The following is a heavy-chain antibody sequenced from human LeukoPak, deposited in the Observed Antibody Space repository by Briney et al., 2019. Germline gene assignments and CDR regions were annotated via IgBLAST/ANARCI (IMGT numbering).Heavy chain of an antibody. V-gene: IGHV3-7*01. CDR2: IKQDGSEK. CDR1: GFTFSNYW. D-gene: IGHD1-1*01. CDR3: ARGRLDDYFDF. J-gene: IGHJ4*02. Sequence: PGGSLRLSCVGSGFTFSNYWMTWVRQAPGKGLQWVANIKQDGSEKFHVDSADGRFTISRDNAKNSVYLEMVSLRAGDTAVYYCARGRLDDYFDFWGQGTLVTVSS.